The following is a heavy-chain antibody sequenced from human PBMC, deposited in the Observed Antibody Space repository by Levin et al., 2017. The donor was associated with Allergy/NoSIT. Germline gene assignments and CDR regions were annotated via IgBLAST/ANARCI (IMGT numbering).Heavy chain of an antibody. CDR1: GGSITTSPYY. V-gene: IGHV4-39*07. D-gene: IGHD1-26*01. CDR3: TRVYTGSACEH. Sequence: SQTLSLTCTVSGGSITTSPYYWGWIRQAPGKGLEWIASISYYGSTHYNSSLQSRVTISRDTSKNQFSLTLSSVTAADTAVYYCTRVYTGSACEHWGQGTLVTVSS. CDR2: ISYYGST. J-gene: IGHJ1*01.